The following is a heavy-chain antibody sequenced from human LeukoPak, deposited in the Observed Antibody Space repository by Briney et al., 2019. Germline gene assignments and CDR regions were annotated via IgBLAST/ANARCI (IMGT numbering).Heavy chain of an antibody. J-gene: IGHJ5*02. CDR2: ISYDGSNK. CDR1: GFTFSSYA. V-gene: IGHV3-30*01. Sequence: GGSLRLSCAASGFTFSSYAMHWVRQAPGKGLEWVAVISYDGSNKYYADSVKGRFTISRDNSKNTLYLQMNSLRAEDTAVYYCARDAGWPPGYFGRSKPTWFDPWGQGTLVTVSS. CDR3: ARDAGWPPGYFGRSKPTWFDP. D-gene: IGHD3-22*01.